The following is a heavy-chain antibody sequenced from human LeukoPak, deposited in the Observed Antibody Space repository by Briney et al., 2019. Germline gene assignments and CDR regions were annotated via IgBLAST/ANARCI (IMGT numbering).Heavy chain of an antibody. CDR2: IYYSGST. J-gene: IGHJ4*02. Sequence: SETLSLTWTVSGGSISSYYWSWIRQPPGKGLEWIGYIYYSGSTNYNPSLKSRVTISVDTSKNQFSLELGSVTAADTAVYYCARDFFSGSTALGYWGQGTLVTVSS. V-gene: IGHV4-59*01. D-gene: IGHD1-26*01. CDR3: ARDFFSGSTALGY. CDR1: GGSISSYY.